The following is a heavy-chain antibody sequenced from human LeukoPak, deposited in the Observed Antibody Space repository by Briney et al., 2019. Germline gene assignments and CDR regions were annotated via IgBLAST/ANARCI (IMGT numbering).Heavy chain of an antibody. CDR3: AREDYDSSGYYSDY. CDR2: IYHSGST. Sequence: SETLSLTCTVSGYSISSGYYWGWIRPPPGKGLEWIGSIYHSGSTYYNPSLKSRVTISVDTSKNQFSLKLSSVTAADTAVYYCAREDYDSSGYYSDYWGQGTLVTVSS. J-gene: IGHJ4*02. D-gene: IGHD3-22*01. CDR1: GYSISSGYY. V-gene: IGHV4-38-2*02.